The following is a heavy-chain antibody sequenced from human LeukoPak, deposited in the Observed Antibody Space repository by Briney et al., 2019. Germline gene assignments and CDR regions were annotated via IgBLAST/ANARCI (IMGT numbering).Heavy chain of an antibody. J-gene: IGHJ4*02. CDR2: IYSGENT. Sequence: GGSLRLSCAASGFTVSSNYMSWVRQAPGKGLEWVSVIYSGENTYYADSVKGRFTISRDNSKNTLYLQMNSLRAEDTAMYYCARATMGYFDYWGQGTLVTVSS. CDR3: ARATMGYFDY. D-gene: IGHD3-3*01. V-gene: IGHV3-53*01. CDR1: GFTVSSNY.